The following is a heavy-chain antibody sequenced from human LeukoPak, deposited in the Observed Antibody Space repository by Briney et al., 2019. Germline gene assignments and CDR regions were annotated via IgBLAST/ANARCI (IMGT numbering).Heavy chain of an antibody. CDR3: ARDANIVVVPAAMSSRIYFDY. D-gene: IGHD2-2*01. CDR1: GYTFTSYG. CDR2: ISAYNGNT. Sequence: GASVKVSCKASGYTFTSYGISWVRQAPGQGLEWMGWISAYNGNTNYAQKLQGRVTMTTDTSTSTAYMELRSLRSDDTAVYYCARDANIVVVPAAMSSRIYFDYWGQGTLVTVSS. V-gene: IGHV1-18*01. J-gene: IGHJ4*02.